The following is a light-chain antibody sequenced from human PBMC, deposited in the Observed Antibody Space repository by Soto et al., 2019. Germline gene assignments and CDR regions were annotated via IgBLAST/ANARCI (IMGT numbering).Light chain of an antibody. CDR3: QQYKTT. Sequence: TQSPSTLSASLGDRITITCRASQTINNWLAWYQQKPGKAPKLLIHKTSTLESGVPSRFSGNGSGTEFTLTISSLQPDDVATYYCQQYKTTFGPGTKVDIK. J-gene: IGKJ3*01. CDR2: KTS. CDR1: QTINNW. V-gene: IGKV1-5*03.